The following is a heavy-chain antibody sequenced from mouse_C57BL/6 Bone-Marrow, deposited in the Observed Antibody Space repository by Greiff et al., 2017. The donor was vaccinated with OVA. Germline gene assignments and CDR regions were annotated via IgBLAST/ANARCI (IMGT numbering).Heavy chain of an antibody. Sequence: QVQLQQPGAELVKPGASVKLSCKASGYTFTSYWMHWVKQRPGQGLEWIGMIHPNSGSTNYNEKFKSKATLTVDKSSSTAYMQFSSLTSEDSAIYYCARRGRYSNYEGFAYWGQGTLVTVSA. CDR1: GYTFTSYW. CDR3: ARRGRYSNYEGFAY. D-gene: IGHD2-5*01. J-gene: IGHJ3*01. V-gene: IGHV1-64*01. CDR2: IHPNSGST.